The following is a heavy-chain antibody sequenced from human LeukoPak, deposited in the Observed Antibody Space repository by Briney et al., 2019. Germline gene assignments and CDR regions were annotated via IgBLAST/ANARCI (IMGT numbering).Heavy chain of an antibody. CDR2: IYYSGST. J-gene: IGHJ4*02. CDR1: GGSISSYY. Sequence: PSETLSLTCTVSGGSISSYYWGWIRQPPGKGLEWIGSIYYSGSTYYNPSLKSRVTISVDTSKNQFSLKLSSVTAADTAVYYCARDGTYYYDSSGYDYWGQGTLVTVSS. V-gene: IGHV4-39*07. D-gene: IGHD3-22*01. CDR3: ARDGTYYYDSSGYDY.